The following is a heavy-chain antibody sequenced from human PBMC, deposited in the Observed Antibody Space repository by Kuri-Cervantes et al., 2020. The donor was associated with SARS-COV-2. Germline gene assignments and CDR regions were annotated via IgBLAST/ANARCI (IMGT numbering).Heavy chain of an antibody. J-gene: IGHJ3*02. Sequence: GESLKIPCAASGFTFSSYGMHWVRQAPGKGLEWVAFIRYDGSNKYYADSVKGRFTISRDNAKNSLYLQMNSLRAEDTAVYYCASPGGIVSGPGAFDIWGQGTMVTVSS. CDR1: GFTFSSYG. CDR3: ASPGGIVSGPGAFDI. CDR2: IRYDGSNK. V-gene: IGHV3-30*02. D-gene: IGHD3-10*01.